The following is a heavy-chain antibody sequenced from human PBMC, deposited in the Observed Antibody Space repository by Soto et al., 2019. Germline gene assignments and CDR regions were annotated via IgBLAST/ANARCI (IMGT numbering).Heavy chain of an antibody. J-gene: IGHJ3*02. CDR2: IYWNDEK. D-gene: IGHD6-13*01. CDR3: ARSPSYSSSWYGAFDI. Sequence: SGPTLVNPTQTLTLTCTFSGFSLSTSGVGVGWIRQPPGKALEWLALIYWNDEKRYSPSLKSRLTITKDTSKNQVVLTMTNMDPVDTATYYCARSPSYSSSWYGAFDIWGQGTMVTVSS. CDR1: GFSLSTSGVG. V-gene: IGHV2-5*01.